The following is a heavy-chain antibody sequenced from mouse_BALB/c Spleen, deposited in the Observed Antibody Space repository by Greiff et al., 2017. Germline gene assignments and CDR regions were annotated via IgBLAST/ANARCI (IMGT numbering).Heavy chain of an antibody. CDR2: ISSGGSYT. J-gene: IGHJ4*01. CDR1: GFTFSSYA. CDR3: ARPSSDYAMDY. Sequence: EVQGVESGGGLVKPGGSLKLSCAASGFTFSSYAMSWVRQTPEKRLEWVATISSGGSYTYYPDSVKGRFTISRDNAKNTLYLQMSSLRSEDTAMYYCARPSSDYAMDYWGQGTSVTVSS. D-gene: IGHD3-1*01. V-gene: IGHV5-9-3*01.